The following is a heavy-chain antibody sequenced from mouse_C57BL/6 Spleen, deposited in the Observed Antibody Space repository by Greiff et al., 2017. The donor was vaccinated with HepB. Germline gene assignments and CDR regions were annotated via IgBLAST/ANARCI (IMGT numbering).Heavy chain of an antibody. CDR1: GYTFTSYG. CDR3: AEGLTGTRDFDY. Sequence: QVQLQQSGAELARPGASVKLSCKASGYTFTSYGISWVKQRTGQGLEWIGEIYPRSGNTYYNEKFKGKATLTADKSSSTAYMERRSLTSEDSAVYFCAEGLTGTRDFDYWGKGTTLTVSS. V-gene: IGHV1-81*01. CDR2: IYPRSGNT. J-gene: IGHJ2*01. D-gene: IGHD4-1*01.